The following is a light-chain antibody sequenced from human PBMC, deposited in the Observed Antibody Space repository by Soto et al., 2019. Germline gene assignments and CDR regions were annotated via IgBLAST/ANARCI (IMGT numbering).Light chain of an antibody. CDR2: PAS. Sequence: DIQVTQSPSSLSASVGDRVTITCRASKAVSKYLHWYQQKPGKAPKLLISPASSLQSGVRLRFSGSGSGTDFTLTISRLQPEDSATYYCRPRQTFGPGTKVEIK. J-gene: IGKJ3*01. CDR3: RPRQT. CDR1: KAVSKY. V-gene: IGKV1-39*01.